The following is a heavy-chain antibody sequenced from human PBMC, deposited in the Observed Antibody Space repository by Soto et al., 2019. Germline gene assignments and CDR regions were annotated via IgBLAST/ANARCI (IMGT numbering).Heavy chain of an antibody. V-gene: IGHV1-2*02. D-gene: IGHD2-21*02. CDR3: ARPLAYCGGDCFTEPVAY. J-gene: IGHJ4*02. CDR1: GYTFTSYY. Sequence: QAQLVQSGAEVKKPGASVKVSCEASGYTFTSYYMHWVRQAPGQGLEWMGWINPNSGDTKYAQKFRGRVTMTKDTSIPTAGMDVNMLTSDDTAVYSCARPLAYCGGDCFTEPVAYWGQRTLVTVSS. CDR2: INPNSGDT.